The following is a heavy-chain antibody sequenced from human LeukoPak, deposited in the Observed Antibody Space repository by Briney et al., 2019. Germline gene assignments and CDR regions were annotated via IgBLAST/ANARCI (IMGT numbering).Heavy chain of an antibody. J-gene: IGHJ6*04. Sequence: SETLSLTCAVYGGSFSGYYWSWIRQPPGKGLECIGEINHSGSTNYNPSLKSRVTISVDTSKNQFSLKLSSVTAADTAVYYCARAPTLLRYFDWLSDVCGKGTTVTVSS. CDR3: ARAPTLLRYFDWLSDV. CDR1: GGSFSGYY. D-gene: IGHD3-9*01. V-gene: IGHV4-34*01. CDR2: INHSGST.